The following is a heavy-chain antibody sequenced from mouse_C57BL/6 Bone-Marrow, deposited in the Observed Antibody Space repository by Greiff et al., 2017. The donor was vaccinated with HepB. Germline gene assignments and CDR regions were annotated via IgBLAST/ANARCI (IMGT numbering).Heavy chain of an antibody. CDR1: GYTFTSYG. D-gene: IGHD2-2*01. V-gene: IGHV1-81*01. J-gene: IGHJ4*01. CDR2: IYPRSGNT. Sequence: QVQLQQSGAELARPGASVKLSCKASGYTFTSYGISWVKQRTGQGLEWIGEIYPRSGNTYYNEKFKGKATLTADKSSSPAYMELRSLTSEDSAVYFCARRGGYNYAMDYWGQGTSVTVSS. CDR3: ARRGGYNYAMDY.